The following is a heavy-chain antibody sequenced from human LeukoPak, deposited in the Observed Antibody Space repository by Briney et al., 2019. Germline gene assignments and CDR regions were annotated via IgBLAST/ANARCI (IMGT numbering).Heavy chain of an antibody. CDR1: GFTFSSYG. CDR3: ARDRRGYSYGPFGSPGDY. CDR2: IWYDGSNK. V-gene: IGHV3-33*01. Sequence: GGSLRLSCAASGFTFSSYGMHWVRQAPGKGLEWVAVIWYDGSNKYYADSVKGRFTISRDNSKNTLYLQMNSLRAEDTAVYYCARDRRGYSYGPFGSPGDYWGQGTLVTVSS. J-gene: IGHJ4*02. D-gene: IGHD5-18*01.